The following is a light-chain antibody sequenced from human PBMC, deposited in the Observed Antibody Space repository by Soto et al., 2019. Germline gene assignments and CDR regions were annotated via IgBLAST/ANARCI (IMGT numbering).Light chain of an antibody. V-gene: IGKV1-6*01. CDR3: LQDYNYPPYT. CDR1: LGIRND. Sequence: AIQRTQSPSSLSASVGDRVTITCRASLGIRNDIGWYQQKQGKATKLLIYAASSLQSGVPSRFSGSGSGTDFTPTISSLQPEDFATYYCLQDYNYPPYTFGQGTKLEIK. J-gene: IGKJ2*01. CDR2: AAS.